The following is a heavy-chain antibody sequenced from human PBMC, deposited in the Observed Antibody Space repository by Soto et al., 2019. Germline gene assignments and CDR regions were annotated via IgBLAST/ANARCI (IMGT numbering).Heavy chain of an antibody. V-gene: IGHV1-69*12. D-gene: IGHD5-12*01. Sequence: QVQLVQSGAEVKKPGSSVKVSCKASGGTFSSSAISWVRQAPGQGLEWMGGIIPIFGTANYAQKFQGRVTITADECTSTAYMELSSLRSEDTAVYYCASLLRGYSGTGDYWGQGTLVTVSS. J-gene: IGHJ4*02. CDR3: ASLLRGYSGTGDY. CDR2: IIPIFGTA. CDR1: GGTFSSSA.